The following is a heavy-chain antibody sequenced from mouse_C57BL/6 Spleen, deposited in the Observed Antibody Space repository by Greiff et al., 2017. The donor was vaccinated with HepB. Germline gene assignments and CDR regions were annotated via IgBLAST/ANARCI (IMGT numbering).Heavy chain of an antibody. CDR2: ISSGGDYI. CDR3: TSFITTVDAMDY. CDR1: GFTFSSYA. V-gene: IGHV5-9-1*02. D-gene: IGHD1-1*01. J-gene: IGHJ4*01. Sequence: EVKVVESGEGLVKPGGSLKLSCAASGFTFSSYAMSWVRQTPEKRLEWVAYISSGGDYIYYADTVKGRFTISRDNARNTLYLQMSSLKSEDTAMYYCTSFITTVDAMDYWGQGTSVTVSS.